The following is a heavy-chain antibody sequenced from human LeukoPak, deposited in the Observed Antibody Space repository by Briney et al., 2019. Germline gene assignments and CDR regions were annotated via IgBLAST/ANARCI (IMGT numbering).Heavy chain of an antibody. D-gene: IGHD4-17*01. CDR1: GFSFSNYH. V-gene: IGHV3-48*04. CDR2: ISSSSSTI. J-gene: IGHJ5*02. Sequence: PGGSLRLSCAASGFSFSNYHMNWVRQAPGKGLDWVSYISSSSSTIYYADSVKGRFTISRDNTKNSLYLQMNSLRAEDTAVYYCASHLDSYGDYPNWFDPWGQGTLVTVSS. CDR3: ASHLDSYGDYPNWFDP.